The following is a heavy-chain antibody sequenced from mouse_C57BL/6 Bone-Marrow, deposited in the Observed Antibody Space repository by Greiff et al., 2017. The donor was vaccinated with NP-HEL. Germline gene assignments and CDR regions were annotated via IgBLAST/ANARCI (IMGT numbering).Heavy chain of an antibody. CDR3: ARPSLYYGSFYYAMDY. CDR1: GFTFSSYG. CDR2: ISSGGSYT. Sequence: VQLKQSGGDLVKPGGSLKLSCAASGFTFSSYGMSWVRQTPDKRLEWVATISSGGSYTYYPDSVKGRFTISRDNAKNTLYLQMSSLKSEDTAMYYCARPSLYYGSFYYAMDYWGQGTSVTVSS. D-gene: IGHD1-1*01. J-gene: IGHJ4*01. V-gene: IGHV5-6*01.